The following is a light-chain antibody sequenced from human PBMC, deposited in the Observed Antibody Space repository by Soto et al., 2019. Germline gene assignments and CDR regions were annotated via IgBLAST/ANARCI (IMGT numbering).Light chain of an antibody. V-gene: IGKV3-11*01. Sequence: EIVLTQSPASLSLSPGERATLCCRASQSVDSYLVWYQQKPGQAPRLLIFGASNRATGIPARFSGSGSGTDFTLSINSLEPEDFAVYYCQQRSKWPITFGQGTRLEI. CDR2: GAS. CDR1: QSVDSY. J-gene: IGKJ5*01. CDR3: QQRSKWPIT.